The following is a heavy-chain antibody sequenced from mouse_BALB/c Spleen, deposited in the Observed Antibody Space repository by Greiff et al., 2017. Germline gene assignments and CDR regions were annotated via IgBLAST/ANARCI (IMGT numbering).Heavy chain of an antibody. CDR2: IHYSGST. Sequence: ESGPDLVKPSQSLSLTCTVTGYSITSGYSWHWIRQFPGNKLEWMGYIHYSGSTNYNPSLKSRISITRDTSKNQFFLQLNSVTTEDTATYYCAKAYYRYDDDYYFDYWGQGTTLTVSS. D-gene: IGHD2-14*01. J-gene: IGHJ2*01. CDR1: GYSITSGYS. V-gene: IGHV3-1*02. CDR3: AKAYYRYDDDYYFDY.